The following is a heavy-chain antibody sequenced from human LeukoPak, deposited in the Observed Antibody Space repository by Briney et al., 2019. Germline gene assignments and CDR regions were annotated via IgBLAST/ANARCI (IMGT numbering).Heavy chain of an antibody. V-gene: IGHV4-39*01. CDR1: GGSITSSSFC. CDR2: IYFSGST. CDR3: ARRRLRYYGSRSCYMDV. J-gene: IGHJ6*03. D-gene: IGHD3-10*01. Sequence: PSETLSLTCTVSGGSITSSSFCWGWVRQPPGKGLEWIGSIYFSGSTYYNPSLKSRLTISVDTSKNQFSLNLSSVTAADTAVYYCARRRLRYYGSRSCYMDVWGKGTTVTISS.